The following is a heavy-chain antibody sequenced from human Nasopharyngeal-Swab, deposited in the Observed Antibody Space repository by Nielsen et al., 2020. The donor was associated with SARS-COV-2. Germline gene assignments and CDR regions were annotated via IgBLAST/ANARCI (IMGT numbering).Heavy chain of an antibody. Sequence: SETLSLTCAVYGGSFSGYYWSWIRQPPGKGLEWIGEINHSGSTNYNPSLKSRVIISVDTSKNQFSLKLSSVTAADTAVYYCARGVYYYGSGSYRYYYYGMDVWGQGTTVTVSS. CDR2: INHSGST. V-gene: IGHV4-34*01. J-gene: IGHJ6*02. CDR1: GGSFSGYY. CDR3: ARGVYYYGSGSYRYYYYGMDV. D-gene: IGHD3-10*01.